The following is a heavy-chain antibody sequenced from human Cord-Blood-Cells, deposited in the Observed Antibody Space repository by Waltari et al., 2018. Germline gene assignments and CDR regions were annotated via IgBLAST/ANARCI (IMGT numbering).Heavy chain of an antibody. J-gene: IGHJ4*02. D-gene: IGHD1-1*01. CDR2: IDSGGST. V-gene: IGHV3-53*02. CDR3: ARERTGHFDY. CDR1: GFTVSSNY. Sequence: EVQLVETGGGLIQPGGSLRLSCAASGFTVSSNYMSWVRQAPGKGLEWVSVIDSGGSTYDADSVKGRFTISRDNSKNTLYLQMNSLRAEDTAVYYCARERTGHFDYWGQGTLVTVSS.